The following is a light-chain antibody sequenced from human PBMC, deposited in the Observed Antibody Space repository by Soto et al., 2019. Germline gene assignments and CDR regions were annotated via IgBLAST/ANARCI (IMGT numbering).Light chain of an antibody. CDR1: QCISTF. CDR2: AAS. CDR3: QQLHSYPIT. Sequence: IELTQSPSSLSSSVGDIFTFTCRASQCISTFLAWYQQKAGKAPKPLIYAASTLQSGVSSRFSGSGSGTDFTLTISSLQPEDSAIYYCQQLHSYPITFGHGTRLEIK. V-gene: IGKV1-9*01. J-gene: IGKJ5*01.